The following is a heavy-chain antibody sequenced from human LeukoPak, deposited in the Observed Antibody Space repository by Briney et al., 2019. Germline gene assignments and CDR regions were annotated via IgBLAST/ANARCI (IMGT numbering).Heavy chain of an antibody. D-gene: IGHD5-12*01. V-gene: IGHV3-7*05. Sequence: GGSLRLSCAASGFTFSNFWMAWVRQAPGKGLEWVAHIKEDGSDKKYVDSVKGRFTISRDNPKNSLYLQMNSLRAEDTAVYYCARDIGYHAFDYWGQGGLVTVSS. CDR3: ARDIGYHAFDY. CDR2: IKEDGSDK. CDR1: GFTFSNFW. J-gene: IGHJ4*02.